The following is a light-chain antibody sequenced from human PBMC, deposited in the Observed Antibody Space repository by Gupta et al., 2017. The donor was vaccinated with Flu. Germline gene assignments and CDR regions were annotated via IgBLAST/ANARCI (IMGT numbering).Light chain of an antibody. Sequence: SLSASVGDRVTITCRASQSISRYLNWYQHRPGKAPKLLIYAASSLQSGVPSRFSGSGSGTDFTLTISSLQPEDAATYYCQQSYNTPLLGFGPWTKVDI. CDR1: QSISRY. J-gene: IGKJ3*01. V-gene: IGKV1-39*01. CDR3: QQSYNTPLLG. CDR2: AAS.